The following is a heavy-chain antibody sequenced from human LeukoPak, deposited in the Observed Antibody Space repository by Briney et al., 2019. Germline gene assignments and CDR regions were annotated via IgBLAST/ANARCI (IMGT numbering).Heavy chain of an antibody. V-gene: IGHV3-23*01. Sequence: GGSLRLSCAASGFTFSSFAMSWVRQAPGKGLEWVSAVSGSGGSTYYADSVKGRFTISRDNSKNTLYLQMTSLRAEDTAVYYCAKSAYYDSSGPQYFDYWGQGTLVTVSS. CDR2: VSGSGGST. CDR3: AKSAYYDSSGPQYFDY. CDR1: GFTFSSFA. J-gene: IGHJ4*02. D-gene: IGHD3-22*01.